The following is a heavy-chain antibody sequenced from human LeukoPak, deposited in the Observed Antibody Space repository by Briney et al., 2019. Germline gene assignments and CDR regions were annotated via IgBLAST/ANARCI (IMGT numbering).Heavy chain of an antibody. J-gene: IGHJ3*02. Sequence: SETLSLTCTVSGGSISSYYWSWIRQPPGKGLEGIGYIYYSGSTNYNPSLKSRVTISVDTSKNQFSLKLSSVTAADTAVYYCARAPVGFYWGAFDIWGQGTMVTVSS. CDR3: ARAPVGFYWGAFDI. CDR2: IYYSGST. CDR1: GGSISSYY. V-gene: IGHV4-59*01. D-gene: IGHD3-22*01.